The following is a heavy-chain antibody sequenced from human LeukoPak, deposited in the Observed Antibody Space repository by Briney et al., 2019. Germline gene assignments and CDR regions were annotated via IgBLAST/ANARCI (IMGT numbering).Heavy chain of an antibody. Sequence: PSETLSLTCTVSGDSISSYYWSWIRQPPGKGLEWIGYIYYSGSTNYNPSLKSRVTISVDTSKNQFSLKLSSVTAADTAVYYCVGDFWSGYYYFDYWGQGTLVTVSS. J-gene: IGHJ4*02. CDR2: IYYSGST. CDR3: VGDFWSGYYYFDY. D-gene: IGHD3-3*01. V-gene: IGHV4-59*12. CDR1: GDSISSYY.